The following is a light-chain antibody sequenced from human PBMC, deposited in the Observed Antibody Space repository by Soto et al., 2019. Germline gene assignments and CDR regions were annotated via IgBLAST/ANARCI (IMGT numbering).Light chain of an antibody. CDR3: QQYGGSPLT. Sequence: EIVLTQSPGTLSLSSGERATLSCRANQSVDDDFLAWYQRRPGQAPRRLIYGASTRASGIPQRFSGGGSGTDFTLTISRLEPDDFAVYFCQQYGGSPLTFGQGTRLEIK. CDR2: GAS. CDR1: QSVDDDF. J-gene: IGKJ5*01. V-gene: IGKV3-20*01.